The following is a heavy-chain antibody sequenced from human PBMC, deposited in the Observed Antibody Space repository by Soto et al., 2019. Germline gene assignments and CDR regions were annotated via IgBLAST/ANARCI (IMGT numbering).Heavy chain of an antibody. CDR3: ARRVRYALLGY. Sequence: SETLSLTCTVSGGPFSNYFWNWIRQPPGKGLEWIGEISHTGNTNYSPSFKSRVTMSVDSSKNQFSLRLTSVTAADTAVYYCARRVRYALLGYWGQGARVTVSS. V-gene: IGHV4-34*01. J-gene: IGHJ4*02. CDR1: GGPFSNYF. CDR2: ISHTGNT. D-gene: IGHD2-2*01.